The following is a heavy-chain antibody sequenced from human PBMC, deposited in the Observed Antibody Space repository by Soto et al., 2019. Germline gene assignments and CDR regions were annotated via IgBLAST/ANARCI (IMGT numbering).Heavy chain of an antibody. CDR3: ARDGHIGNYYFLFDY. V-gene: IGHV6-1*01. CDR2: TYYRSKWYN. Sequence: SHTLSLTCAISGYSVSSNNAAWNWIRQSPSRGLEWLGRTYYRSKWYNDYAVSVKSRITINPDTSKNQFSLQLNSVAPEDTAVYYCARDGHIGNYYFLFDYWGQGTLVTVSS. J-gene: IGHJ4*02. D-gene: IGHD1-26*01. CDR1: GYSVSSNNAA.